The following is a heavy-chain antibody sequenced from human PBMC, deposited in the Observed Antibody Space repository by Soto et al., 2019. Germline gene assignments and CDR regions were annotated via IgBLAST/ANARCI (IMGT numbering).Heavy chain of an antibody. CDR3: AKIPLLLWFGEDYGYFDY. D-gene: IGHD3-10*01. J-gene: IGHJ4*02. CDR2: ISGSGGST. CDR1: RFTFSSYA. V-gene: IGHV3-23*01. Sequence: GGSLRLSCAASRFTFSSYAMSWVRQAPGKGLEWVSAISGSGGSTYYADSVKGRFTISRDNSKNTLYLQMNSLRAEDTAVYYCAKIPLLLWFGEDYGYFDYWGQGTLVTVSS.